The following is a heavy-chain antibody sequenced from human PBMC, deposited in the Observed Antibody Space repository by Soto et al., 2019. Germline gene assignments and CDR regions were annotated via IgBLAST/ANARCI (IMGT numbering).Heavy chain of an antibody. D-gene: IGHD2-21*01. CDR1: GYTFTDYA. J-gene: IGHJ4*02. V-gene: IGHV1-3*01. CDR2: IISVSGKT. CDR3: VRRRRTCTPDQCYSDFDY. Sequence: ASVKVSCKASGYTFTDYAIQWVRQAPGQRLEWLGWIISVSGKTDYSQKFQGRLSMTRDTSASTAYMALNSLRSEDTAVYFCVRRRRTCTPDQCYSDFDYWGQGSLVTVSS.